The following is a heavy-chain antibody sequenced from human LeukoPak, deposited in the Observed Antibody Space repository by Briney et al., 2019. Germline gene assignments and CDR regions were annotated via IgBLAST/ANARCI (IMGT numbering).Heavy chain of an antibody. V-gene: IGHV3-30-3*01. Sequence: GGSLRLSCAASGFTFSSYAMHWVRQAPGKGLEWVAVISYDGSNKYYADSVKGRFTISRDNSKNTLYLQVNSLRAEDTAVYYCAGAGLSYYDSSGYYSAYWGQGTLVTVSS. D-gene: IGHD3-22*01. J-gene: IGHJ4*02. CDR2: ISYDGSNK. CDR1: GFTFSSYA. CDR3: AGAGLSYYDSSGYYSAY.